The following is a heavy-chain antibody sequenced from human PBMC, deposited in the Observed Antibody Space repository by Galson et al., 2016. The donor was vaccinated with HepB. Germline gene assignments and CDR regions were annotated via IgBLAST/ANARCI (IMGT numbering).Heavy chain of an antibody. CDR2: TYYRPKWYN. J-gene: IGHJ5*02. V-gene: IGHV6-1*01. D-gene: IGHD6-19*01. CDR3: ARVTVAGTGGFDP. CDR1: GDSVSRSGAT. Sequence: CAISGDSVSRSGATWNWIRQSPSRGLEWLGRTYYRPKWYNDYAVSVKSRITINPDTSKNQFSLQLNSVTPEDTAVYCCARVTVAGTGGFDPWGQGTLVTVSS.